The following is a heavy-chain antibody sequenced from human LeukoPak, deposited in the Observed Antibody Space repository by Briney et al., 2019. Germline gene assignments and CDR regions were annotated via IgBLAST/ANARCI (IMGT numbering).Heavy chain of an antibody. CDR1: GFTFSSYA. CDR3: ARQLGYCSDGNCYFDS. V-gene: IGHV3-23*01. CDR2: IGGSGSTT. Sequence: PGGSLRLSCAASGFTFSSYAMSWVRQAPGKGLEWVSAIGGSGSTTYYADSVKGRFTISRDNSKNTLYLQMNSLRAEDTALYYCARQLGYCSDGNCYFDSWGQGTLVTVSS. J-gene: IGHJ4*02. D-gene: IGHD2-15*01.